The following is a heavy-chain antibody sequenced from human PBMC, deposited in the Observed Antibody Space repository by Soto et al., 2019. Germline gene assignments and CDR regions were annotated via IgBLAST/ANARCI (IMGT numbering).Heavy chain of an antibody. Sequence: PGGSLRLSCAASGFTFSSYSMNWVRQAPGKGLEWVSYISSSSSTIYYADSVKGRFTISRDNAKNTLYLQMNSLRAEDTAVYYCASLYYDYIWGSAFDIWGQGTMVTVSS. CDR2: ISSSSSTI. CDR1: GFTFSSYS. CDR3: ASLYYDYIWGSAFDI. D-gene: IGHD3-16*01. J-gene: IGHJ3*02. V-gene: IGHV3-48*01.